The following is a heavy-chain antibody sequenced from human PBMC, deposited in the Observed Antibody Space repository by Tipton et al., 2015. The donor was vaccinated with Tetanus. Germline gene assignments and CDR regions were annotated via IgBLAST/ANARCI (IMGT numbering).Heavy chain of an antibody. J-gene: IGHJ2*01. CDR1: GGSISYYY. CDR3: ARGGLCVGPACAGISPLLDV. D-gene: IGHD2-15*01. Sequence: TLSLTCSVSGGSISYYYWSWIRQSPGKGLEWIGHIYYNGSTTYNPSLKSRVTVSLDTSKKHFSLRLSSVTAADTAVYYCARGGLCVGPACAGISPLLDVWGRGTLVAVSS. CDR2: IYYNGST. V-gene: IGHV4-59*01.